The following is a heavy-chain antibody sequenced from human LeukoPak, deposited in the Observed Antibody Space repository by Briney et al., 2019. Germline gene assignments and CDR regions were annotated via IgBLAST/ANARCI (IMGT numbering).Heavy chain of an antibody. Sequence: GRSLRLSCAASGFTFSSYAMHWVRQAPGQGLEWMGWINPNSGGTNYAQKFQGRVTMTRDTSISTAYMELSRLRSDDTAVYYCARLRLRGNWFDPWGQGTLVTVSS. CDR3: ARLRLRGNWFDP. J-gene: IGHJ5*02. V-gene: IGHV1-2*02. D-gene: IGHD5-18*01. CDR2: INPNSGGT. CDR1: GFTFSSYA.